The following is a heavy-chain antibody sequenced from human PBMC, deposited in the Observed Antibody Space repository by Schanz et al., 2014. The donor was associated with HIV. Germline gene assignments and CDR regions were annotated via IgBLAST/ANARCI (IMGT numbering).Heavy chain of an antibody. CDR2: ISGSGIST. V-gene: IGHV3-23*01. J-gene: IGHJ4*02. CDR1: GFIFSSYA. CDR3: ANEEVPNDY. Sequence: EVQLLESGGGLVQPGGSLRLSCAASGFIFSSYAMSWVRQAPGKGLEWVSVISGSGISTYYADSVKGRFTISRDNSKNTLYLQMNSLRVEDTAVYYCANEEVPNDYWGQGTLVTVSS.